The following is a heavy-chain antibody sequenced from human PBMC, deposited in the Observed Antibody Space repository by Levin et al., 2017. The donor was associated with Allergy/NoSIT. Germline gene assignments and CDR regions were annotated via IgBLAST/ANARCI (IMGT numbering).Heavy chain of an antibody. Sequence: SQTLSLTCTASGGSISIGGYYWGWIRQHPEKGLEYIGYIDHSGNTYYNPSLKSRVAISADTSKNQFSLRLSSVTAADTAVYYCARDRAFNYYDSSDYFYGMDVWGQGTTVTVSS. V-gene: IGHV4-31*03. CDR1: GGSISIGGYY. D-gene: IGHD3-22*01. CDR3: ARDRAFNYYDSSDYFYGMDV. J-gene: IGHJ6*02. CDR2: IDHSGNT.